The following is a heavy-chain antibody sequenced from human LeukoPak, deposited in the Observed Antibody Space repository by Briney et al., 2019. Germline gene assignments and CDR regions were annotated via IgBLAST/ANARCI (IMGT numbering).Heavy chain of an antibody. V-gene: IGHV1-3*01. CDR2: INAGNGNT. D-gene: IGHD4-17*01. CDR3: ARVKGYGDYLFDY. Sequence: GASVKVSCKASGYTFTSYAMHWVRQAPGQRLEWMGWINAGNGNTKYSQKFQGRVTMTRNTSISTAYMELSSLRSEDTAVYYCARVKGYGDYLFDYWGQGTLVTVSS. CDR1: GYTFTSYA. J-gene: IGHJ4*02.